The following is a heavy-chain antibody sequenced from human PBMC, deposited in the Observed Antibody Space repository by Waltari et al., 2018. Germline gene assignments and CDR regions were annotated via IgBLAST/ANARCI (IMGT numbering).Heavy chain of an antibody. V-gene: IGHV4-59*01. CDR1: GGSISSYY. CDR3: ARAGFGELGWYYGMDV. Sequence: QVQLQESGPGLVKPSETLSLTCTVSGGSISSYYWSWIRQPPGKGLEWIGYIYYSGSNNYNPSLKSRVTISVDTSKNQFSLKLSSVTAADTAVYYCARAGFGELGWYYGMDVWGQGTTVTVSS. CDR2: IYYSGSN. D-gene: IGHD3-10*01. J-gene: IGHJ6*02.